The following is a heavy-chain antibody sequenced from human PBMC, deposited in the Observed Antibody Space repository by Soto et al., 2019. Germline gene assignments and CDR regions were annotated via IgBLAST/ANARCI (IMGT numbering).Heavy chain of an antibody. CDR1: GFTFSTHW. Sequence: GGSLRLSCAASGFTFSTHWMKWVRQAPGKGLEWVANINEDGGERHYGDYVKGRFVISRDNAKDSLYLQMSSLRAEDTALYYCARGCRGSPCLVDYWGLGTLVTVSS. CDR3: ARGCRGSPCLVDY. V-gene: IGHV3-7*01. D-gene: IGHD3-10*01. CDR2: INEDGGER. J-gene: IGHJ4*02.